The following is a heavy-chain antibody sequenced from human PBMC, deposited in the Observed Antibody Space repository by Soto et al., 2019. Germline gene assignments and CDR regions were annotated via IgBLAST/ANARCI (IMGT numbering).Heavy chain of an antibody. CDR1: GGSFSDYK. CDR3: ASGASWSARDWVAP. J-gene: IGHJ5*02. CDR2: LNPSGIT. Sequence: QVQLQQWGTGLLQSSETLSLTCAVNGGSFSDYKWTWIRQSPGKVLECIGELNPSGITNYNTSFKRRVTLSVDTSKKQFSLRVNPVTAADTAFYFCASGASWSARDWVAPWGQGTLVTV. D-gene: IGHD1-26*01. V-gene: IGHV4-34*01.